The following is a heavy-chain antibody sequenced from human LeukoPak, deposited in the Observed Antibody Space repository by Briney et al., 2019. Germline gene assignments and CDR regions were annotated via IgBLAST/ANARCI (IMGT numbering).Heavy chain of an antibody. Sequence: SETLSLTCTVSGGSISSSSYYGGWIRQPPGKGLEWIGSIYYSGSTYYNPSLKSRVTISVDTSKNQFSLKLSSVTAADTAVYYCARHKGSGSYEYSELDYWGQGTLVTVSS. D-gene: IGHD3-10*01. J-gene: IGHJ4*02. V-gene: IGHV4-39*01. CDR2: IYYSGST. CDR1: GGSISSSSYY. CDR3: ARHKGSGSYEYSELDY.